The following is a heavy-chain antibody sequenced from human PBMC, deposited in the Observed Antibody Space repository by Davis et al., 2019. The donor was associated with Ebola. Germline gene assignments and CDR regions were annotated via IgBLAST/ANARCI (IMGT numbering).Heavy chain of an antibody. V-gene: IGHV1-69*04. CDR3: ARDIVATISYYYYGMDV. J-gene: IGHJ6*02. D-gene: IGHD5-12*01. Sequence: SVKVSCKASGGTFSSYSISWVRQAPGQGLEWMGRIIPILGIANYAQKFQGRVTITADESTSTAYMELSSLRSEDTAVYYCARDIVATISYYYYGMDVWGQGTTVTVSS. CDR2: IIPILGIA. CDR1: GGTFSSYS.